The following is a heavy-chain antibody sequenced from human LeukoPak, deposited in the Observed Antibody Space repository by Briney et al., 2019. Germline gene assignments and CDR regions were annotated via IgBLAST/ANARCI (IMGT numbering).Heavy chain of an antibody. J-gene: IGHJ4*02. Sequence: SVKVSCKASGGTFSSYAISWVRQAPGQGLEWMGGIIPIFGTANYAQKFQGRVTITTDESTSTAYMELSSLRSEDTAVYYCAVSVRYYDSNGYYPNPFDYWGQGTLVTVSS. CDR3: AVSVRYYDSNGYYPNPFDY. CDR1: GGTFSSYA. D-gene: IGHD3-22*01. V-gene: IGHV1-69*05. CDR2: IIPIFGTA.